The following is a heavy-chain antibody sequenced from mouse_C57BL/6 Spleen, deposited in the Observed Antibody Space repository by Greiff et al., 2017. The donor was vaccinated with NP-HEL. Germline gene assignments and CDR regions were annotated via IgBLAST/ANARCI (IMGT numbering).Heavy chain of an antibody. V-gene: IGHV2-2*01. CDR1: GFSLTSYG. Sequence: VQLQQSGPGLVQPSQSLSITCTVSGFSLTSYGVHWVRQSPGKGLEWLGVIWSGGSTDYNAAFISRLSISKDNSKSQVFFKMNSLQADDTAIYYCARGNGYVYAMDYWGQGTSVTVSS. CDR2: IWSGGST. CDR3: ARGNGYVYAMDY. D-gene: IGHD2-2*01. J-gene: IGHJ4*01.